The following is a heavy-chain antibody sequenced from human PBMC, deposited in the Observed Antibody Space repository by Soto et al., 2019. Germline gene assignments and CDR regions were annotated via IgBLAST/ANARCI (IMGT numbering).Heavy chain of an antibody. CDR3: AREYCSGGSCYFEERNYFDY. Sequence: SGPTLVNPTETLTLTCTVSGFSLSNARMGVSWIRQPPGKALELLVHIFSNDEKSYSISLKSRLTISKDTSKSQVVLTLTNMDPVDTATYYCAREYCSGGSCYFEERNYFDYWGQGTLVTVSS. CDR2: IFSNDEK. D-gene: IGHD2-15*01. J-gene: IGHJ4*02. V-gene: IGHV2-26*01. CDR1: GFSLSNARMG.